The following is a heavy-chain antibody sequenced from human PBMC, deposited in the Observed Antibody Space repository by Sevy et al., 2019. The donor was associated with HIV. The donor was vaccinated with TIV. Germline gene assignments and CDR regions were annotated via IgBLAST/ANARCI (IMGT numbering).Heavy chain of an antibody. CDR1: GYTFTGYY. Sequence: ASVKVSCKASGYTFTGYYMHWVRQAPGQGLEWMGWINPNSGGTNYAQKFQDRVTMTRDTSISTAYMELSRLRSDDTAVYYCARGDCSSTSCYYYYGMDVWGQGTTVTVSS. J-gene: IGHJ6*02. CDR2: INPNSGGT. V-gene: IGHV1-2*02. CDR3: ARGDCSSTSCYYYYGMDV. D-gene: IGHD2-2*01.